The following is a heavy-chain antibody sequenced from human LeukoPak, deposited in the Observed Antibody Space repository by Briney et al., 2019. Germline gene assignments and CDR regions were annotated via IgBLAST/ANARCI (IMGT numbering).Heavy chain of an antibody. D-gene: IGHD6-6*01. CDR1: GYTFTVYY. CDR2: INPNSGGT. J-gene: IGHJ5*02. CDR3: ARKRMSITAST. V-gene: IGHV1-2*02. Sequence: ASVKVSSKDPGYTFTVYYLHWGREAPGQGLEWMGWINPNSGGTNYAQKFQGRVTMTRDTSISTAYMELSRLRSDDTAGYYCARKRMSITASTCGQGTLVTVSS.